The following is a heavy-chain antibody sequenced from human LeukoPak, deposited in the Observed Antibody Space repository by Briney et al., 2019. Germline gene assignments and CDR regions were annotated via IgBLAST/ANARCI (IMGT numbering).Heavy chain of an antibody. D-gene: IGHD6-13*01. J-gene: IGHJ6*02. V-gene: IGHV3-23*01. CDR2: ISGSGGST. CDR3: ARVSTYSSSWYGYYDYGMDV. CDR1: GFTFSSYA. Sequence: GGSLKLSCAACGFTFSSYAMSWVRQAPGKGLEWVSAISGSGGSTYYADSVKGRFTISRDNSKNTLYLQMNSLRAEDTAVYYCARVSTYSSSWYGYYDYGMDVWGQGTTVTVSS.